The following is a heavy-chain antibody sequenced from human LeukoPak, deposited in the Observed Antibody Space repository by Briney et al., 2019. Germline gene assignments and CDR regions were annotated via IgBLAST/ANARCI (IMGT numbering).Heavy chain of an antibody. Sequence: PSETLSLTCTVSGGSISSYYWSWIRQPPGKGLEWIGYIYYSGSTNYNPSLKSRVTISVDTSKNQFSLKLSPVAAADTAVYYCAREGGSHSYYYYYMDVWGKGTTVTVSS. CDR2: IYYSGST. J-gene: IGHJ6*03. D-gene: IGHD3-16*01. CDR1: GGSISSYY. CDR3: AREGGSHSYYYYYMDV. V-gene: IGHV4-59*12.